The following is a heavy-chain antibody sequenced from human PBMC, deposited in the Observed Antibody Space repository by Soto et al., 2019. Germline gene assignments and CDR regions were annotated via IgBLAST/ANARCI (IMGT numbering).Heavy chain of an antibody. CDR1: GGSISSGGYS. Sequence: SETLSLTCAVSGGSISSGGYSWSWIRQPPGKGLEWIGYIYHSGSTNYNPSLKSRVTISVDTSKNQFSLKLSSVTAADTAVYYCARELTPNYDFWSGYYRSYGMDVWGQGTTVTVSS. CDR3: ARELTPNYDFWSGYYRSYGMDV. V-gene: IGHV4-30-2*01. J-gene: IGHJ6*02. D-gene: IGHD3-3*01. CDR2: IYHSGST.